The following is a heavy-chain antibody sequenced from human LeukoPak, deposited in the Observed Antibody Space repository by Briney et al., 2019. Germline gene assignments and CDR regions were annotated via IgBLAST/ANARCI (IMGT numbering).Heavy chain of an antibody. CDR1: GFTFSSYA. V-gene: IGHV3-23*01. Sequence: GGSLRLSCAASGFTFSSYAMSWVRQAPGKGLEWVSAISGSGGGTYYADGVKGRFTISRDNPKNTLFLQMNSLRAEDTAVYYCARDRGGHYYYYMDVWGKGTTVTVSS. D-gene: IGHD3-10*01. CDR2: ISGSGGGT. J-gene: IGHJ6*03. CDR3: ARDRGGHYYYYMDV.